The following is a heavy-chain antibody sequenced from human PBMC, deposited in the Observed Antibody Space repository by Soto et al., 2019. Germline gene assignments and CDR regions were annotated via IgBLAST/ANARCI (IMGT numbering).Heavy chain of an antibody. D-gene: IGHD2-21*02. CDR3: ARDLWGYCGTDCYPLDV. J-gene: IGHJ6*02. Sequence: SETLSLTCTVSGGSVSSGSYYWSWIRQPPVKGLEWIGYMYNTGSTVYNPSFKSRVTISVDTSKNQFSLKLNSVTAADTAVYYCARDLWGYCGTDCYPLDVWGQGTTVTVSS. CDR1: GGSVSSGSYY. V-gene: IGHV4-61*01. CDR2: MYNTGST.